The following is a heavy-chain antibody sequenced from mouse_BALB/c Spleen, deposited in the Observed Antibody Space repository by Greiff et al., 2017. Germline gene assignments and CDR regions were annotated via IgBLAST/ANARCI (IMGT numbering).Heavy chain of an antibody. J-gene: IGHJ4*01. CDR1: GYTFSSYW. CDR2: ILPGSGST. CDR3: TRKGSYYGNPYYALDY. D-gene: IGHD2-10*01. Sequence: QVQLKQSGAELMKPGASVKISCKATGYTFSSYWIEWVKQRPGHGLEWIGEILPGSGSTNYNEKFKGKATFTADTSSNTAYMQLSSLTSEDSAVYYCTRKGSYYGNPYYALDYWGQGTSVTVSS. V-gene: IGHV1-9*01.